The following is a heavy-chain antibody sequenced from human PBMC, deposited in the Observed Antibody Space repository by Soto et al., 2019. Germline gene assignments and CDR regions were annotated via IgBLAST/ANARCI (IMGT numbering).Heavy chain of an antibody. CDR3: AKMAGYCSGTSCYLAAFDI. CDR1: VFTFSSYA. D-gene: IGHD2-2*01. Sequence: PGGSLRLSCAASVFTFSSYAMSWVRQAPGKGLEWVSAISGSGGSTYYADSVKGRSTISRDNSKNTLYLQMNSLRAEDTAVYYCAKMAGYCSGTSCYLAAFDIWGQGTMVTVSS. J-gene: IGHJ3*02. V-gene: IGHV3-23*01. CDR2: ISGSGGST.